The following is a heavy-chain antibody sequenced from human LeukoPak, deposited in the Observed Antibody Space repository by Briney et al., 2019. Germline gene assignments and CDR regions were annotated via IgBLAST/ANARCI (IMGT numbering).Heavy chain of an antibody. CDR3: ARGIRNYYYDSSGYPL. D-gene: IGHD3-22*01. CDR1: GYTFTGYY. V-gene: IGHV1-2*02. CDR2: INPNSGGT. Sequence: GASVTVSCKASGYTFTGYYMHWVRQAPGQGLECMGCINPNSGGTNYAQKFQGRVTMTRDTSINTAYMELSRLRSDDTAVYYCARGIRNYYYDSSGYPLWGQGTLVTVSS. J-gene: IGHJ4*02.